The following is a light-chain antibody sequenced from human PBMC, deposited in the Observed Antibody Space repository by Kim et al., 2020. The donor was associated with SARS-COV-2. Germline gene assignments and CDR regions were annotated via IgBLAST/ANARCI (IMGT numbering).Light chain of an antibody. CDR2: QDS. V-gene: IGLV3-1*01. CDR3: QAWDSSTAV. Sequence: SYELTQPPSVSVSPGQTARITCSGDKLGDKYACWYQQKPGQSPVLVIYQDSKRPSGIPERFSGSNSGNTATLTISGTQAMDEADYYCQAWDSSTAVFGGGTQRTVL. J-gene: IGLJ3*02. CDR1: KLGDKY.